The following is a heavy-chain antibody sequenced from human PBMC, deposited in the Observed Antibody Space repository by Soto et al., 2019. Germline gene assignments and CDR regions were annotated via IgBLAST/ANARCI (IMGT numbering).Heavy chain of an antibody. CDR1: GFTFSSYA. CDR3: VRKGTQVAAQNACY. CDR2: ISGSGGST. D-gene: IGHD6-25*01. Sequence: HPGGSLRLSCAASGFTFSSYAMSWVRQAPGKGLEWVSAISGSGGSTYYADSVKGRFTISRDNSKDTLYLQMNSLRAEDTAVYYCVRKGTQVAAQNACYWGQGTLVTVSS. J-gene: IGHJ4*02. V-gene: IGHV3-23*01.